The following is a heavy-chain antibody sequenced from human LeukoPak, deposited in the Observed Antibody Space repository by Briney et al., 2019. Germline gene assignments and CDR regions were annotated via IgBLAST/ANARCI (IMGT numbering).Heavy chain of an antibody. CDR3: ALASRSGWRGVFDS. J-gene: IGHJ4*02. CDR2: ISGNGGIT. Sequence: PGGSLRLSCVASGFTFNNHDMSWVRQAPGKGLEWVSGISGNGGITYYADSVKGRFTISRDNSDDTLYLQMNSLRADDTGVYYCALASRSGWRGVFDSWGPGILVAVSS. V-gene: IGHV3-23*01. D-gene: IGHD6-19*01. CDR1: GFTFNNHD.